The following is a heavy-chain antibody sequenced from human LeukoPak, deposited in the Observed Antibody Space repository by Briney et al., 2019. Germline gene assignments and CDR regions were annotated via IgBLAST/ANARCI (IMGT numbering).Heavy chain of an antibody. CDR1: GFTFSSYG. J-gene: IGHJ4*02. D-gene: IGHD1-26*01. CDR3: ARDGRRELVPFDY. CDR2: IRYDGSNK. Sequence: PGGSLRLSCAASGFTFSSYGMHWVRQAPGKGLEWVAFIRYDGSNKYYADSVKGRFTISRDNSKNTLYLQMNSLRAEDTAVYYCARDGRRELVPFDYWGQGTLVTVSS. V-gene: IGHV3-30*02.